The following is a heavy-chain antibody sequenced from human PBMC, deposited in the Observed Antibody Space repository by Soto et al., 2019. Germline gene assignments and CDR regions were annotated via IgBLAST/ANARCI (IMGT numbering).Heavy chain of an antibody. CDR1: GFTFSSYA. D-gene: IGHD3-16*01. J-gene: IGHJ6*02. V-gene: IGHV3-30-3*01. CDR3: ARDRRTLAYYYYGMDV. CDR2: ISYDGSNK. Sequence: QVQLVESGGGVVQPGRSLRLSCAASGFTFSSYAMHWVRQAPGKGLEWVAVISYDGSNKYYADSVKGRFTISRDNSKNXLYLQMNSLRAEDTAVYYCARDRRTLAYYYYGMDVWGQGTTVTVSS.